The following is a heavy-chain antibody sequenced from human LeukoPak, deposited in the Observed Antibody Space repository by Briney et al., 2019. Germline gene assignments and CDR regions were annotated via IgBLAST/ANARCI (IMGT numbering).Heavy chain of an antibody. V-gene: IGHV3-74*01. Sequence: GGSLRLSCAASGFTFSSSWMHWFRQAPGKGLLWVSRINSDGSTTNYADSVKGRFIISRDNAKNTLYLQMNSLRAEDTAVYYCTRPESSSSLACDHWGQGTLVTVSS. D-gene: IGHD2-2*01. J-gene: IGHJ4*02. CDR2: INSDGSTT. CDR1: GFTFSSSW. CDR3: TRPESSSSLACDH.